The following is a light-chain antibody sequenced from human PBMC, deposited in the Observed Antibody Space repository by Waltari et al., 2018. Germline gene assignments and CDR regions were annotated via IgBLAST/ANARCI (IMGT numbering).Light chain of an antibody. V-gene: IGKV3-20*01. Sequence: EGVLTQSQGTLSLSAGERATLSCRASQSVTRSYLAWYQQKNGQAPRLLIYGASSRATGIPARFSGSGSGTDFTLTISTLEPEDFAVYYCQQYDNPPQTFGQGTKVEIK. J-gene: IGKJ1*01. CDR3: QQYDNPPQT. CDR1: QSVTRSY. CDR2: GAS.